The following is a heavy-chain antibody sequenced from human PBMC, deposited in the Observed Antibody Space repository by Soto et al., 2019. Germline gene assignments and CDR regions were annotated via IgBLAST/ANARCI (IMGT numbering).Heavy chain of an antibody. CDR1: GYTFTSYG. CDR3: ARDLLTVYSGSSGY. V-gene: IGHV1-18*01. J-gene: IGHJ4*02. CDR2: ISASNGNT. Sequence: QVQLVQSGAEVKNSGASVKVSCKASGYTFTSYGFSWVRQAPGQGLEWMGWISASNGNTNYAQKLQGRVTMTTDTSTGTAYMELRSLRSDDTATYYCARDLLTVYSGSSGYWGQGTLVTVSS. D-gene: IGHD1-26*01.